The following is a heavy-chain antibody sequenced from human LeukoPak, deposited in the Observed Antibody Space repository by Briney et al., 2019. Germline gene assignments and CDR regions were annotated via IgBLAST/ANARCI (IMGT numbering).Heavy chain of an antibody. CDR2: IIPIFGTA. V-gene: IGHV1-69*13. CDR1: GGTFSSYA. Sequence: ASVKVSCKASGGTFSSYAISWVRQAPGQGLEWMGGIIPIFGTANYAQKFQGRVTIKADESTSTAYMELSSLRSKDTAVYYCARSTHYYDSSGYYLAAFDIWGQGTMVAVSS. D-gene: IGHD3-22*01. CDR3: ARSTHYYDSSGYYLAAFDI. J-gene: IGHJ3*02.